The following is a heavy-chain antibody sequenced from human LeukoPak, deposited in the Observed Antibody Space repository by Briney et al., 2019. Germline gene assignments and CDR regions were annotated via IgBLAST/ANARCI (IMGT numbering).Heavy chain of an antibody. D-gene: IGHD3-10*01. Sequence: SETLSLTCTVSGGSISSYYWSWIRQPPGKGLEWIGYIYYSGSTNYNPPLKSRVTISVDTSKNQFSLKLSSVTAADTAVYYCARAGTMVRGKNWFDPWGQGTLVTVSS. CDR3: ARAGTMVRGKNWFDP. J-gene: IGHJ5*02. CDR1: GGSISSYY. CDR2: IYYSGST. V-gene: IGHV4-59*01.